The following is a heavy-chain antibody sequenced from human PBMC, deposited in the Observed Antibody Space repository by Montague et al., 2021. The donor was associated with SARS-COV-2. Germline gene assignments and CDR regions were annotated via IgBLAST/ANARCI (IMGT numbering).Heavy chain of an antibody. CDR2: TYYRSKWYN. D-gene: IGHD5-24*01. Sequence: CAISGDSVSSNNAAWNWIRQSPSRDLEWLGRTYYRSKWYNDYAVSVKSRITIDADTSKNHFSLQLKSMTPVNTAVYYCLQGYYFDSWGQGTLVTVSS. CDR1: GDSVSSNNAA. CDR3: LQGYYFDS. J-gene: IGHJ4*02. V-gene: IGHV6-1*01.